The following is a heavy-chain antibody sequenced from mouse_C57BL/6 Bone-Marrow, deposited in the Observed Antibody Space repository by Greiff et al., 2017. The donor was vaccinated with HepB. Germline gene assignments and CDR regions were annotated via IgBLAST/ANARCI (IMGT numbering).Heavy chain of an antibody. CDR2: IDPEDGET. J-gene: IGHJ1*03. D-gene: IGHD1-1*01. CDR1: GFNFTGYD. CDR3: ARITTVPWDMDV. Sequence: VQLQQSGAELVKPGASVKLSCTASGFNFTGYDMHWVKQSPEQGLEWIGRIDPEDGETKYPENFQGKATITADTSSNTAYLQLSSLTSEDTAVYDCARITTVPWDMDVWGRGTRITV. V-gene: IGHV14-2*01.